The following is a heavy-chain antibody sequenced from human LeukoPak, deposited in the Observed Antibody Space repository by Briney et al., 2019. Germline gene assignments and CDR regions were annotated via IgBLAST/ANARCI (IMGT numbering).Heavy chain of an antibody. CDR1: GGSISSSDYY. J-gene: IGHJ4*02. V-gene: IGHV4-39*07. CDR2: IYFNGRT. D-gene: IGHD6-6*01. CDR3: ARALVSIAARPIAKVPRDFDY. Sequence: SETLSLTCTVSGGSISSSDYYWGWIRQPPGKGLEWIGSIYFNGRTYYNPALKSRVTISVDTSKNQFSLQLNSVTPEDTAVYYCARALVSIAARPIAKVPRDFDYWGQGTLVTVSS.